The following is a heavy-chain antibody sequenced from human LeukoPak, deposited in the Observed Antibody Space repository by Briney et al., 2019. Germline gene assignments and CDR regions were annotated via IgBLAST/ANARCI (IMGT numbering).Heavy chain of an antibody. V-gene: IGHV3-33*06. CDR1: GFTFSNYG. CDR3: AKRGSAWDLDF. Sequence: GRSLRLSCAVSGFTFSNYGMHWVRQAPGKGLEWVAVIWYDGSNKYYADSVKGRFTISRDNSKNTLHLQMNSLRAEDTAEYYCAKRGSAWDLDFWGQGILVTVFS. CDR2: IWYDGSNK. D-gene: IGHD6-6*01. J-gene: IGHJ4*02.